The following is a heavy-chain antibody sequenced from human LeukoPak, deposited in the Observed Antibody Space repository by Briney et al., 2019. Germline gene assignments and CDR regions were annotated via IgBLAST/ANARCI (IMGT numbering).Heavy chain of an antibody. CDR2: IPYDGSIK. Sequence: PGGSLRLSCAASGFTFSSYGMHWVRQAPGKGLEWVAVIPYDGSIKYFADSVKGRFTISRDNSKNTLYLQMNSLRPEDTAVYYCAKEMEVSPGPDYWGQGTLVTVSS. CDR1: GFTFSSYG. CDR3: AKEMEVSPGPDY. D-gene: IGHD1-14*01. J-gene: IGHJ4*02. V-gene: IGHV3-30*18.